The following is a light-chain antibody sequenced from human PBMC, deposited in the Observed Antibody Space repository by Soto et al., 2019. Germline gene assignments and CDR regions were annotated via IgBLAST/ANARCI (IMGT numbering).Light chain of an antibody. CDR3: QQYDSSLWT. CDR1: QSVTSAS. J-gene: IGKJ1*01. CDR2: GVS. Sequence: EIVLTQSPGTLSLSPGERATLPCRASQSVTSASLAWYQQKPGQAPRLLIYGVSNRANGIPDRFSGSGSGTDFTLTISRLEPEDFAVYYWQQYDSSLWTFGQGTKVEIK. V-gene: IGKV3-20*01.